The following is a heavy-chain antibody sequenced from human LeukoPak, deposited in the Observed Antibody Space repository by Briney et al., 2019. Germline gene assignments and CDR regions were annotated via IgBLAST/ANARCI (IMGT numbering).Heavy chain of an antibody. CDR1: GGSISSGGYC. CDR2: IYYSGST. J-gene: IGHJ5*02. Sequence: SETLSLTCTVSGGSISSGGYCWSWIRPHPGKGLEWIGYIYYSGSTYYNPSLKSRVTISVDTSKNQFSLKLSSVTAADTAVYYCARWSDCSSTSCYNWFDPWGQGTLVTVSS. V-gene: IGHV4-31*03. CDR3: ARWSDCSSTSCYNWFDP. D-gene: IGHD2-2*01.